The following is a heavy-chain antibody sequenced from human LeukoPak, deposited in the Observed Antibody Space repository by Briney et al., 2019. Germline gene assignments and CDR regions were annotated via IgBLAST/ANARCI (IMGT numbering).Heavy chain of an antibody. CDR2: ISGSGGGA. V-gene: IGHV3-23*01. CDR1: GFIFSNYA. D-gene: IGHD3-22*01. J-gene: IGHJ4*02. Sequence: GGSLRLSCAASGFIFSNYAMTWVRQGPGKGLEWVSGISGSGGGASYADSVKGRFTISRDNSKNTLYLQMNSLRAEDTAVYYCAKYDSSGYYHYFDYWGQGTLVTVSS. CDR3: AKYDSSGYYHYFDY.